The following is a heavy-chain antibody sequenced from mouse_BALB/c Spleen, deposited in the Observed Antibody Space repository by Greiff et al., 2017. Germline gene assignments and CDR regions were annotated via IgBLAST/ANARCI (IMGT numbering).Heavy chain of an antibody. D-gene: IGHD1-2*01. Sequence: QVQLKESGPGLVAPSQSLSITCTVSGFSLTGYGVNWVRQPPGKGLEWLGMIWGDGSTDYNSALKSRLSISKDNSKSQVFLKMNSLQTDDTARYYCARDGHYYGYYAMDYWGQGTSVTVSS. CDR2: IWGDGST. V-gene: IGHV2-6-7*01. CDR3: ARDGHYYGYYAMDY. CDR1: GFSLTGYG. J-gene: IGHJ4*01.